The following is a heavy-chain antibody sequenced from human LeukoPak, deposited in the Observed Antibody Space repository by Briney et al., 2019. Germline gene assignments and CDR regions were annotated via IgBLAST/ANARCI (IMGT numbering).Heavy chain of an antibody. J-gene: IGHJ4*02. Sequence: QTGGSLRLSCAASGFTFSSYGMHWVRQAPGKGLEWVAFIRYDGSNEYYADSVKGRFTISRDNSKNTLFLQMNSLRAEDTAVYYCAKISGYYPSDYWGQGTLVTVSS. V-gene: IGHV3-30*02. CDR3: AKISGYYPSDY. CDR2: IRYDGSNE. CDR1: GFTFSSYG. D-gene: IGHD3-22*01.